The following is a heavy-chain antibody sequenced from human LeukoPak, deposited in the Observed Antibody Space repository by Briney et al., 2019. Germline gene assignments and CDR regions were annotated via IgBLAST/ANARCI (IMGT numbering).Heavy chain of an antibody. J-gene: IGHJ4*02. V-gene: IGHV3-21*04. Sequence: GSPRLSPAPSRVTPRSDIMNCVRHAPGKGLGWGSPISSSISYIYSAASVKARFTISRDNAKNTLNLQMNSQRAEDTAVYYCAKNPGYDWNYGYSDYWGQGTLVTVSS. CDR3: AKNPGYDWNYGYSDY. D-gene: IGHD1-7*01. CDR1: RVTPRSDI. CDR2: ISSSISYI.